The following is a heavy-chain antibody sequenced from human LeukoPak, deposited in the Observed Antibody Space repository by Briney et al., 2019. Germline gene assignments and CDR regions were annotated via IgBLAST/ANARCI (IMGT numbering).Heavy chain of an antibody. J-gene: IGHJ4*02. V-gene: IGHV1-2*06. D-gene: IGHD6-13*01. CDR3: ARVAAAGTNYFDY. Sequence: GASVKVSCKASGYTFTGYYMHWVRQAPGQGLEWMGRINPNSGGTNYAQKFQGRVTMTRGTSISTAYMELSRLRSDDTAVYYCARVAAAGTNYFDYWGQGTLVTVSS. CDR2: INPNSGGT. CDR1: GYTFTGYY.